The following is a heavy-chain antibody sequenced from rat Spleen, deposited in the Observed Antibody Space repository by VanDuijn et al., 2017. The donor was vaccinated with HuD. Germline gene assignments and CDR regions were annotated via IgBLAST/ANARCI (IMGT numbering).Heavy chain of an antibody. D-gene: IGHD1-7*01. V-gene: IGHV5-31*01. CDR3: TRDRQIHTMGHYFDY. CDR2: ITNTGGST. Sequence: EVQLVESGGGLVQPGRSLKLSCVASGFTFNNYWMTWIRQAPGKGLEWVASITNTGGSTYYPDSVKGRFTISRDNAKSTLYLQMNSLRSEDTATYYCTRDRQIHTMGHYFDYWGQGVMVTVSS. CDR1: GFTFNNYW. J-gene: IGHJ2*01.